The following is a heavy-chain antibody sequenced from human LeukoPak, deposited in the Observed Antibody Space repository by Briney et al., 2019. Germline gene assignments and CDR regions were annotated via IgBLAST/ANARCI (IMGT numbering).Heavy chain of an antibody. D-gene: IGHD3-9*01. CDR3: ARDGIYDILTGYVI. CDR2: IYYSGST. Sequence: SETLSLTCTVSGGSVSSGSYYWGWIRQPPGTGLEWIGYIYYSGSTNYNPSLKSRVTISVDTSKNQFSLKLSSVTAADTAVYYCARDGIYDILTGYVIWGQGTMVTVSS. V-gene: IGHV4-61*01. J-gene: IGHJ3*02. CDR1: GGSVSSGSYY.